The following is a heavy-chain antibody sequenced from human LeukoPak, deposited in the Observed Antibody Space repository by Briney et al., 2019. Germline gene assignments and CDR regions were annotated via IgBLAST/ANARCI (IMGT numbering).Heavy chain of an antibody. Sequence: GGSLRLSCAASGFTFSSYSMNWVRQAPGKGLEWVSYISNSSSTIYYADSVKGRFTISRDNAKNSLYLQMNSLRDEDTAVYYCATESQSGFDPWGQGTLVTVSS. V-gene: IGHV3-48*02. CDR3: ATESQSGFDP. CDR2: ISNSSSTI. CDR1: GFTFSSYS. J-gene: IGHJ5*02.